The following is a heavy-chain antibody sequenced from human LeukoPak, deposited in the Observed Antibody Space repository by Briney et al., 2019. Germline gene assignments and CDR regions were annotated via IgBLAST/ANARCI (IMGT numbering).Heavy chain of an antibody. D-gene: IGHD6-13*01. V-gene: IGHV1-3*01. CDR1: GYTFTSYA. J-gene: IGHJ3*02. CDR2: INAGNGNT. Sequence: GASVKVSCKASGYTFTSYAMHWVRQAPGQRREWMGWINAGNGNTKYSQKFQGRVTITRDTSASTAYMELSSPRSEDTAVYYCARVPRQQLVRDAFDIWGQGTMVTVSS. CDR3: ARVPRQQLVRDAFDI.